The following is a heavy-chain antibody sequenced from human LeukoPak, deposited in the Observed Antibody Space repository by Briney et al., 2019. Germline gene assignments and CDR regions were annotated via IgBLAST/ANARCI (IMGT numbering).Heavy chain of an antibody. V-gene: IGHV3-23*01. CDR2: ISGSGGTT. CDR3: AKRYSSGWSLDYFDY. D-gene: IGHD6-19*01. CDR1: GFTFSSYA. Sequence: SGGSLRLSCAASGFTFSSYAMSWVRQAPGKGLEWVSTISGSGGTTHDADSVKGRFTISRDNSKNTLYLQMNSPRAEDTAVYYCAKRYSSGWSLDYFDYWGQGTLVTVSS. J-gene: IGHJ4*02.